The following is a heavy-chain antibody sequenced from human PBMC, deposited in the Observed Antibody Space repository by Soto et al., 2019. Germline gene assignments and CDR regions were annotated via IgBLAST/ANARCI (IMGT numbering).Heavy chain of an antibody. Sequence: SETLSLTCTVSGGSISSGDYYWSWIRQPPGKGLEWIAYIYYSGSTYYNPSLKSRVTISVDTSKNQFSLKLSSVTAADTAVYYCASMLGYCSSTSCYGSLDYWGQGTLVTVSS. J-gene: IGHJ4*02. V-gene: IGHV4-30-4*01. CDR1: GGSISSGDYY. CDR3: ASMLGYCSSTSCYGSLDY. D-gene: IGHD2-2*01. CDR2: IYYSGST.